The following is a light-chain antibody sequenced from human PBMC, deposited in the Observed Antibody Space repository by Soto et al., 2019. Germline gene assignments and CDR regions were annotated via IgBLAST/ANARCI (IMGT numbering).Light chain of an antibody. CDR2: DVV. V-gene: IGLV2-14*03. CDR1: SSDVGGFNS. Sequence: QSVLTQPASVSGSPGQSITISCTGTSSDVGGFNSVSWYQLRPGTAPKLILYDVVDRPSGVSYRFSGSKSGNTASLPISGLQAADEADYFSTSYTSTMTNVFGSGTKVTVL. J-gene: IGLJ1*01. CDR3: TSYTSTMTNV.